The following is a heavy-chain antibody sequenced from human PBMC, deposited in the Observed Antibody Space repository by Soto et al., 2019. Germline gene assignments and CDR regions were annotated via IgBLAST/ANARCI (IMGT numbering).Heavy chain of an antibody. V-gene: IGHV4-34*01. CDR1: GGSFSGYY. D-gene: IGHD3-10*01. J-gene: IGHJ5*02. CDR2: INHSGST. Sequence: SETLSLTCAVYGGSFSGYYWSWIRQPPGKGLEWIGEINHSGSTNYNPSLKSRVTISVDTSKNQFSLKLSSVTAADTAVYYCARTPGYGSGSYVAASNWFDPWGQGTLVTVSS. CDR3: ARTPGYGSGSYVAASNWFDP.